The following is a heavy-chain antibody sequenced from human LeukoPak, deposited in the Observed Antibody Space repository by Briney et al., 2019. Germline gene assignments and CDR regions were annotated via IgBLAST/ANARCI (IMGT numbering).Heavy chain of an antibody. CDR1: GGSISSSSYY. CDR3: ARGRGLRYFDWLFGGISDY. D-gene: IGHD3-9*01. J-gene: IGHJ4*02. V-gene: IGHV4-39*07. CDR2: IYYSGST. Sequence: IPSETLSLTCTVSGGSISSSSYYWGWIRQPPGKGLEWIGSIYYSGSTYYNPSLKSRVTISVDTSKNQFSLKLSSVTAADTAVYYCARGRGLRYFDWLFGGISDYWGQGTLVTVSS.